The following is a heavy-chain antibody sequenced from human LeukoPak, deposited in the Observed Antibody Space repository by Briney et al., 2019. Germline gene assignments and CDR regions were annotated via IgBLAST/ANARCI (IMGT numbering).Heavy chain of an antibody. V-gene: IGHV1-69*06. CDR3: ARGPLCFDYYGSGSCQGWFDP. CDR2: IIPIFGTA. CDR1: GGTLSSYA. D-gene: IGHD3-10*01. Sequence: GASVKVSCKASGGTLSSYAISWVRQAPGQGLEWMGGIIPIFGTASYAQKFQGRVTITADKSTSTAYMELSSLRSEDTAVYYCARGPLCFDYYGSGSCQGWFDPWGQGTLVTVSS. J-gene: IGHJ5*02.